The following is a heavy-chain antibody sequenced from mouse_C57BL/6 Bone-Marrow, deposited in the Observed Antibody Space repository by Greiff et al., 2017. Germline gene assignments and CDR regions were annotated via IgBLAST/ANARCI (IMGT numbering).Heavy chain of an antibody. Sequence: VQLQQSGPELVKPGASVKMSCKASGYTFTDYNMHWVKQSHGKSLEWIGYINPNNGGTSYNQKFKGKATLTVNKYSSTAYMELRSLTSEDSAVYYCARRGIYYDYDENAMDYWGQGTSVTVYS. CDR3: ARRGIYYDYDENAMDY. J-gene: IGHJ4*01. D-gene: IGHD2-4*01. CDR1: GYTFTDYN. V-gene: IGHV1-22*01. CDR2: INPNNGGT.